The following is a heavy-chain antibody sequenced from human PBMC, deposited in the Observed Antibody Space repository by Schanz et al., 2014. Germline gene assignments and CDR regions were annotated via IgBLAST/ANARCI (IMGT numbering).Heavy chain of an antibody. Sequence: VQLVESGGGLVKPGGSLRLSCVVSGFPLSNYRMNWVRQSPGKGLEWVAVISYDEATKHYADSVKGRFTISRDNCKNTLYLQMNSLRGEDTAVYFCAKGRGGTSSEGLDQYYGMDVWGQGTTVTVSS. J-gene: IGHJ6*02. D-gene: IGHD6-6*01. CDR1: GFPLSNYR. V-gene: IGHV3-30*18. CDR2: ISYDEATK. CDR3: AKGRGGTSSEGLDQYYGMDV.